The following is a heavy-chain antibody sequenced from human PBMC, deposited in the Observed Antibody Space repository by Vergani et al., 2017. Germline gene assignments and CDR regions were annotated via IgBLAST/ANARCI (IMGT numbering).Heavy chain of an antibody. CDR2: ISYSVTT. V-gene: IGHV4-59*01. D-gene: IGHD6-6*01. J-gene: IGHJ6*03. Sequence: QVQLQESGPGLVKPSETLSLTCTVSGGSISSYYWSWIRQPPGNGLEWIGYISYSVTTNYNPSLKSRVTISVDTSKNQFSLKLSSVTAADTAVYYCARGGSSSTGGYYYYYMDVWGKGTTVTVSS. CDR1: GGSISSYY. CDR3: ARGGSSSTGGYYYYYMDV.